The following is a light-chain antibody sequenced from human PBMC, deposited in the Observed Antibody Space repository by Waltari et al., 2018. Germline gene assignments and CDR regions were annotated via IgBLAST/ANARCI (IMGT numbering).Light chain of an antibody. CDR3: QQYADPPLT. CDR2: DVS. Sequence: ENVLTQSPGTLSLSPGERVTLSCRASHIGARNYLGWFQQKSGQAPRLLIYDVSIRATGIPDRFSGSGSGTDFTLTIDRLEPEDFAVYYCQQYADPPLTFGGGSRVEIK. V-gene: IGKV3-20*01. CDR1: HIGARNY. J-gene: IGKJ4*01.